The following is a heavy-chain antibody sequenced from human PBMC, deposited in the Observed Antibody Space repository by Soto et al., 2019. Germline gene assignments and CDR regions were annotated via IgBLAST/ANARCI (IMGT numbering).Heavy chain of an antibody. V-gene: IGHV3-9*01. CDR1: GFTFDDYA. Sequence: GGSLRLSCAASGFTFDDYAMHWVRQAPGKGLEWVSGISWNSGSIGYADSVKGRFTISRDNAKNSLYLQMNSLRAEDTALYYCAKDRVAVDHDAFDIWGQGTMVTVSS. CDR3: AKDRVAVDHDAFDI. D-gene: IGHD6-19*01. J-gene: IGHJ3*02. CDR2: ISWNSGSI.